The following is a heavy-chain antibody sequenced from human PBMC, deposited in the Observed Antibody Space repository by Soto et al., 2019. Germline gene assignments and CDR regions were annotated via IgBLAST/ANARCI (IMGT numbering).Heavy chain of an antibody. V-gene: IGHV1-69*01. Sequence: QVQLVQSGAEVKKPGSSVKVSCKASGGTFSSYAISWVRQAPGQGLEWMGGIIPIFGTANYAQKFQGRVTITADESTSTADMEVSSLISEETAVYYCAREVDIVATWGWFDPWGQGTLVTVSS. J-gene: IGHJ5*02. CDR2: IIPIFGTA. D-gene: IGHD5-12*01. CDR1: GGTFSSYA. CDR3: AREVDIVATWGWFDP.